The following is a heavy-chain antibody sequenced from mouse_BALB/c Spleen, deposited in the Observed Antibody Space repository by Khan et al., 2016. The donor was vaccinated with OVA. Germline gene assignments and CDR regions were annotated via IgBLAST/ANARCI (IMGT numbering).Heavy chain of an antibody. Sequence: QVQLQQSGPELKKPGETVKISCKASGHTFTKYGMNWVKQAPGKGLKWMGWINTYTGEPTYADDFNGRFAFSLETSASTAYLQINNLKNDDTATYFCARPPYFSYVMDNWGQGTSVTVSS. CDR2: INTYTGEP. D-gene: IGHD2-10*01. V-gene: IGHV9-3-1*01. CDR3: ARPPYFSYVMDN. J-gene: IGHJ4*01. CDR1: GHTFTKYG.